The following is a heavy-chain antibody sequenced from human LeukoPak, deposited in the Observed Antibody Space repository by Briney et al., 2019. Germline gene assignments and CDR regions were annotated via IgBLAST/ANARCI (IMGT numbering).Heavy chain of an antibody. CDR2: IKSKTDSGTT. Sequence: GGSLRLSCAASGVTFSNSCMTWVRQAPGKGLEWVGHIKSKTDSGTTDYAAPVKGRFTISREDSKNTLYLQMNNLKPGDTAVYYLTAGSWIQLWLSDYWGQGTLVTVSS. J-gene: IGHJ4*02. CDR1: GVTFSNSC. CDR3: TAGSWIQLWLSDY. V-gene: IGHV3-15*07. D-gene: IGHD5-18*01.